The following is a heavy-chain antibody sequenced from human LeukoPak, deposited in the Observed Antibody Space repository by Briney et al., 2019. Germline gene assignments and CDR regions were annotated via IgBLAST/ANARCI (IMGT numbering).Heavy chain of an antibody. J-gene: IGHJ4*02. CDR1: GFTFSSYA. V-gene: IGHV3-23*01. CDR3: AKDMDVSIYGYNFDY. Sequence: HAGGSLRLSCAASGFTFSSYAMSWVRQAPGTGLKGFSVISGSGGSTVHADSVKGRFTISRDNSKNTLYLQMNSLRAEDTAVYYCAKDMDVSIYGYNFDYWGQGTLVTVSS. D-gene: IGHD5-24*01. CDR2: ISGSGGST.